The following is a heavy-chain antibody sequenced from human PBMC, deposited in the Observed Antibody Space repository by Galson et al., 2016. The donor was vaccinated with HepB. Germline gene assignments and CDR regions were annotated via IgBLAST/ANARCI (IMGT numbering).Heavy chain of an antibody. CDR3: AKTDVPARTVGQNY. Sequence: SLRLSCAASGFTFRSFDLNWVRQAPGKGLEWVSTISGDGNTKHYADSVKGRFTVSRDNAKDMLYLQMDSLRVDDTAVYYCAKTDVPARTVGQNYWGPGTLVTVSS. V-gene: IGHV3-23*01. J-gene: IGHJ4*02. CDR2: ISGDGNTK. D-gene: IGHD3/OR15-3a*01. CDR1: GFTFRSFD.